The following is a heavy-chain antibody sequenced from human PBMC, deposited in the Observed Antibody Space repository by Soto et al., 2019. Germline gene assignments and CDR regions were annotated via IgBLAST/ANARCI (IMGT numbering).Heavy chain of an antibody. Sequence: QVQLVQSGAEVKKPGSSVKVSCKASGGTFSSYAISWVRQAPGQGLEWMGGIIPIFGTANYAQKFQGRVTITGDESTSTAYMELSSLRSEDTAVYYCARGLFSSSSGGYYYYGMDVWGQGTTVTVSS. CDR3: ARGLFSSSSGGYYYYGMDV. J-gene: IGHJ6*02. V-gene: IGHV1-69*01. CDR2: IIPIFGTA. D-gene: IGHD6-6*01. CDR1: GGTFSSYA.